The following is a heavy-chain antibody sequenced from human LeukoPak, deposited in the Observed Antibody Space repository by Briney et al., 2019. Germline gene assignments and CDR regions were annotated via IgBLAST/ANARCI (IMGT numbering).Heavy chain of an antibody. CDR1: GGSFSGYY. V-gene: IGHV4-34*01. J-gene: IGHJ6*03. CDR3: ARGPLGSDPLEYYYYYYMDV. CDR2: INHSGST. Sequence: SETLSLTCAVYGGSFSGYYWSWIRQPPGKGLERIGEINHSGSTNYNPSLKSRVTISVDTSKNQFSLKLSSVTAADTAVYYCARGPLGSDPLEYYYYYYMDVWGKGTTVTVSS.